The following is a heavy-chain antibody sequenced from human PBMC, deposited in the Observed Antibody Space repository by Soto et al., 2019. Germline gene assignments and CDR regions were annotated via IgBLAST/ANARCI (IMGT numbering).Heavy chain of an antibody. Sequence: ASVKVSCKASGYTFAYYYRQWVRQAPGQGLEWMGWINPNAGATFYADSVKGRFTISRDNSNNILYLQMNSLRVEDTAVYYCAKDARVDGYWDFDYWGQGTLVTVSS. CDR2: INPNAGAT. CDR3: AKDARVDGYWDFDY. D-gene: IGHD5-12*01. J-gene: IGHJ4*02. V-gene: IGHV1-2*02. CDR1: GYTFAYYY.